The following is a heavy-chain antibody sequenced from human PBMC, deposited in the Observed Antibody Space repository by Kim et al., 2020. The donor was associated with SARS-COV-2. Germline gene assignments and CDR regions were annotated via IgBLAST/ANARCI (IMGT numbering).Heavy chain of an antibody. Sequence: GGSLRLSCAGSGLTVTNVYMSWVRQAPGQGLEWVGRSVNKADGGAIDYTAPFKGRFTISRDDSKNTLHLLMNNLKTEDTGVYYCTASTVTGGFDVWGQGTMLTVSS. V-gene: IGHV3-15*04. J-gene: IGHJ3*01. CDR3: TASTVTGGFDV. D-gene: IGHD2-21*02. CDR1: GLTVTNVY. CDR2: SVNKADGGAI.